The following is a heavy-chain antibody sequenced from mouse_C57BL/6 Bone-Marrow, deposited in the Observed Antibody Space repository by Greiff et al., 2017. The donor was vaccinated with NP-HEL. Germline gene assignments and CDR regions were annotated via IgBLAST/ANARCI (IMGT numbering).Heavy chain of an antibody. V-gene: IGHV1-11*01. J-gene: IGHJ3*01. CDR2: IYPVSGET. D-gene: IGHD2-1*01. CDR1: GYTFTDHI. CDR3: ARDGNYEAWFAY. Sequence: QVQLKESGAELASPGASVTLSCKASGYTFTDHIMNWVKKRPGQGLEWIGRIYPVSGETNYNQKFMGKATFSVDRSSSTAYMQLSSLTSEDSAVYYCARDGNYEAWFAYWGQGTLVTVSA.